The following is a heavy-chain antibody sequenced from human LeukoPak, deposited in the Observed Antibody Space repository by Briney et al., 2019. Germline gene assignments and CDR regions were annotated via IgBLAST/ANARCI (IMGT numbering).Heavy chain of an antibody. CDR3: ALYYYDSSGYYYSFDY. CDR2: IIPIFGTA. Sequence: SVKVSCKASGGTFSSYAISWVRQAPGQGLEWMGGIIPIFGTANYAQKFQGRVTVTADESTSTAYMELSSLRSEDTAVYYCALYYYDSSGYYYSFDYWGRGTLVTVSS. V-gene: IGHV1-69*13. D-gene: IGHD3-22*01. J-gene: IGHJ4*02. CDR1: GGTFSSYA.